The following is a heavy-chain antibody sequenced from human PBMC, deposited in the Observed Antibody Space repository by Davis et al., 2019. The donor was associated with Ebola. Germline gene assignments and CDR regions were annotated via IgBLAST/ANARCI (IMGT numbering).Heavy chain of an antibody. CDR3: ARAVFHEVLDY. CDR2: VSHSEREK. CDR1: GFKFDDYG. Sequence: PGGSLRLSCETSGFKFDDYGMHWVRQAPGKGPEWVAVVSHSEREKFYADSVKGRFTISRDNSENTLYLQMNSLTADDTAVYYCARAVFHEVLDYWGQGTPVTVSP. D-gene: IGHD3-3*01. V-gene: IGHV3-30*12. J-gene: IGHJ4*02.